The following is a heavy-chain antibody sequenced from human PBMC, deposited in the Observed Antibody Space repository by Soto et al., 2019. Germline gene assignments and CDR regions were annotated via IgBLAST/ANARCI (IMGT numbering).Heavy chain of an antibody. J-gene: IGHJ4*02. V-gene: IGHV3-30*18. CDR2: ISYDGSDK. CDR3: AKADVVVVPAAMAFDF. CDR1: GFTFSSYA. Sequence: QGQLVESGGGVVQPGRSLRLSCAASGFTFSSYAMHWVRQAPGKGLEWVAVISYDGSDKYYGDSVKGRFTISRDNSKNTLFLQMNSLRVEDTAVYYCAKADVVVVPAAMAFDFWGQGTRVTVSS. D-gene: IGHD2-2*01.